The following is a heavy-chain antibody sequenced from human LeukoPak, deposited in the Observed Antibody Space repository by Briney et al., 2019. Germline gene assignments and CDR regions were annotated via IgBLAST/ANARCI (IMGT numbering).Heavy chain of an antibody. V-gene: IGHV3-23*01. D-gene: IGHD5-18*01. CDR1: GFTLSSYA. CDR3: TRPLALVDTALDYGMDV. J-gene: IGHJ6*02. Sequence: QTGGSLRLSCAASGFTLSSYAMSWVRQAPGKGLEWVSAISGSGGSTYYADSVKGRFTISRDNSKNTLYLQMNSLRAGDTAVYYCTRPLALVDTALDYGMDVWGQGTTVTVSS. CDR2: ISGSGGST.